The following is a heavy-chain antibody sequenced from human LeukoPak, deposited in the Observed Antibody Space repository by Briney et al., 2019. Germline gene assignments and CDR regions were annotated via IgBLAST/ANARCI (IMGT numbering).Heavy chain of an antibody. CDR3: ARAVPDGDYYMDV. V-gene: IGHV1-69*06. Sequence: RASVKVSRKASGYTFTSYDINWVRQATGQGLEWMGGIIPIFGTANYAQKFQGRVTITADKSTSTAYMELSSLRSEDTAVYYCARAVPDGDYYMDVWGKGTTVTVSS. CDR2: IIPIFGTA. J-gene: IGHJ6*03. CDR1: GYTFTSYD. D-gene: IGHD5-24*01.